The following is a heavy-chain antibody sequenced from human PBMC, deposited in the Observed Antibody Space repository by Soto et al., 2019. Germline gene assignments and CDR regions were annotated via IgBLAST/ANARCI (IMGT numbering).Heavy chain of an antibody. CDR1: GGTLSSYA. V-gene: IGHV1-69*01. Sequence: QVQLVQSGAEVKKPGSSVKVSCKASGGTLSSYAISWVRQAPGQGLEWMGGIIPIFGTANYAQKFQGRVTITADESTSTAYMELSSLRSEETAVYYCARRGVGMITFGGPNPYGMDVWGQGTTVTVSS. CDR3: ARRGVGMITFGGPNPYGMDV. D-gene: IGHD3-16*01. J-gene: IGHJ6*02. CDR2: IIPIFGTA.